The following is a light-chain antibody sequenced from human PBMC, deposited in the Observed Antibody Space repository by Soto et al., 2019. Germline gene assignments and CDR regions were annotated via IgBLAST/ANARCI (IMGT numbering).Light chain of an antibody. CDR2: DVS. Sequence: QSVLTQPRSVSGSPGQSVTISCTGTSSDVGGYNYVSWYQQHPGKAPKLMIYDVSKRPPGVPDRFSGSKSGNTASLTISGLQAADEADYYCCSYAGSYTFVVFGGGTKLTVL. CDR3: CSYAGSYTFVV. CDR1: SSDVGGYNY. V-gene: IGLV2-11*01. J-gene: IGLJ2*01.